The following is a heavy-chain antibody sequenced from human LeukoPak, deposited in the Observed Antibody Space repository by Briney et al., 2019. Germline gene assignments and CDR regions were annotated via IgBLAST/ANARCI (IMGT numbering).Heavy chain of an antibody. J-gene: IGHJ4*02. CDR3: ARDLYSGSYFYYFDY. Sequence: ASVKVSCKASRYTFTGYYMHWVRQAPGQGLEWMGRINPNSGGTNYAQKFQGRVTMTRDTSISTAYMELSRLRSDDTAVYYCARDLYSGSYFYYFDYWGQGTLVTVSS. V-gene: IGHV1-2*06. CDR1: RYTFTGYY. CDR2: INPNSGGT. D-gene: IGHD1-26*01.